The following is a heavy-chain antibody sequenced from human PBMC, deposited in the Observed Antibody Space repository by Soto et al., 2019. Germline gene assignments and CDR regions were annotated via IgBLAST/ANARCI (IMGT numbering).Heavy chain of an antibody. CDR2: IYYSGSA. Sequence: SSEALSLTCTVSGDSVTSVSDYWSWIRQPPGKGLEWIGYIYYSGSADYNPSLGSRVTISIDTSKNQFSLKLTSVTAADTAVYYCARGVGFGYYYYHMDLWGQGTTVTVSS. CDR3: ARGVGFGYYYYHMDL. CDR1: GDSVTSVSDY. V-gene: IGHV4-61*01. D-gene: IGHD3-10*01. J-gene: IGHJ6*02.